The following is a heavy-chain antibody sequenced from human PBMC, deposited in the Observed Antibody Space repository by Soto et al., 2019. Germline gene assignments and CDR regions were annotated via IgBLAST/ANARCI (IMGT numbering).Heavy chain of an antibody. J-gene: IGHJ4*02. V-gene: IGHV1-18*04. CDR1: GYTFTSYG. CDR2: ISAYNGNT. D-gene: IGHD3-22*01. CDR3: ARDKYYYDSSGYPADY. Sequence: VASVKVSCKASGYTFTSYGISWVRQAPGQGLEWMGWISAYNGNTNYAQKLQGRVTMTTDTSTSTAYMELRSLRSDDTAVYYCARDKYYYDSSGYPADYWGQGTLVTVSS.